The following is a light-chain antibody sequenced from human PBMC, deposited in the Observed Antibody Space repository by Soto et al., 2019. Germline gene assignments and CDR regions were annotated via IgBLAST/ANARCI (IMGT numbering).Light chain of an antibody. CDR1: QSVSSSS. J-gene: IGKJ1*01. CDR3: QQYDSSSGT. Sequence: ENVLTQSPGTLSLSPGERATLSCRASQSVSSSSLAWYQQKPGQAPRLLIYGASSRATDIPDRFSGSGSGTDFTLTITRLEPEDFAVYYCQQYDSSSGTFGQGTKVEIK. CDR2: GAS. V-gene: IGKV3-20*01.